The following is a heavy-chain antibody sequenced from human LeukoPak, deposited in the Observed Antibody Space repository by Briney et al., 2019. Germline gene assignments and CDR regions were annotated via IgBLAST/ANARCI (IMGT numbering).Heavy chain of an antibody. CDR1: GYTFTSYY. CDR3: ATGPLLLRYFDWLSKYNY. J-gene: IGHJ4*02. D-gene: IGHD3-9*01. Sequence: GASVKVSCKASGYTFTSYYMHWVRQAPGQGLEWMGIINPSGGSTSYAQKFQGRVTMTEDTSTDTAYMELSSLRSEDTAVYYCATGPLLLRYFDWLSKYNYWGQGTLVTVSS. V-gene: IGHV1-46*01. CDR2: INPSGGST.